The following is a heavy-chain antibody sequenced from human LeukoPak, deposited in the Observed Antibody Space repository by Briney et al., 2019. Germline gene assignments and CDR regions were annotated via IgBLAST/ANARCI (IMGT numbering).Heavy chain of an antibody. CDR3: ARGLLEPDYYDFWSGPRPYYYYGMDV. CDR2: INPNSGGT. D-gene: IGHD3-3*01. CDR1: GYTFTGYY. V-gene: IGHV1-2*02. Sequence: GASVKVSCKASGYTFTGYYMHWVRQAPGQGLEWMGWINPNSGGTNYAQKFQGGVTMTRDTSISTAYMELSRLRSDDTAVYYCARGLLEPDYYDFWSGPRPYYYYGMDVWGQGTTVTVSS. J-gene: IGHJ6*02.